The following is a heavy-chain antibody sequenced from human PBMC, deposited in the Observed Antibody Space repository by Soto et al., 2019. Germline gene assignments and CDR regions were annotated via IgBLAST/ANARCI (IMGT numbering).Heavy chain of an antibody. J-gene: IGHJ5*02. CDR1: GAPTTWGDYS. D-gene: IGHD2-2*01. V-gene: IGHV4-30-2*01. CDR3: ARGRVVVRAAVMFNCRGP. Sequence: KTSVTLPLTCSISGAPTTWGDYSWNGIRRPPGKRLGWIGHIFHGGRTYYNPSLGGRVTISVDRSGARFSLRMCSVTDTGTAVYYCARGRVVVRAAVMFNCRGPWGQG. CDR2: IFHGGRT.